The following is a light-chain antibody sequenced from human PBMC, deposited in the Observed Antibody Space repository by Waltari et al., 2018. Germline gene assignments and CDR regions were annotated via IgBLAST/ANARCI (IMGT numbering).Light chain of an antibody. CDR2: DAS. CDR1: QGITKY. J-gene: IGKJ5*01. Sequence: DIQLTQSPSSLSASVGDRVPITCQASQGITKYLNWYQQKPGKPPNLLIYDASNLETGVPSRFSGSGSGRHFTLTISSLQPEDIATYYCQQYGNRPPSVTFGQGTRLEIK. CDR3: QQYGNRPPSVT. V-gene: IGKV1-33*01.